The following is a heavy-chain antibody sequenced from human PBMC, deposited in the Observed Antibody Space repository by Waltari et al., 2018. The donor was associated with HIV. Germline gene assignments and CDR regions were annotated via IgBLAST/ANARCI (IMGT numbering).Heavy chain of an antibody. CDR3: AKGALMRWLHAPRHWFDP. CDR1: GESFKSYY. Sequence: QVHLQQWGSGLVKPSETLSLTCAVYGESFKSYYGRWIRQAPDKGLEWIGKIDHLGATDYNPSLKSRVTISVDTSKNQFSLRLTSVTAADTGTYYCAKGALMRWLHAPRHWFDPWGQGNLVTVSS. J-gene: IGHJ5*02. V-gene: IGHV4-34*02. CDR2: IDHLGAT. D-gene: IGHD2-2*01.